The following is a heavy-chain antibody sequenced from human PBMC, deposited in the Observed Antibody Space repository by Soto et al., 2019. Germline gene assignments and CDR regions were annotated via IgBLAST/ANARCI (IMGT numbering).Heavy chain of an antibody. Sequence: GGSLRLSCAASGFTFSSYWMTWVRQAPGKGLERVASIKQDGSEKYYVASVRGRFTISRDNAKNSVYLQMNSLRAEHTAVYYCARDSRGYFDYWGQGALVTVSS. CDR2: IKQDGSEK. CDR3: ARDSRGYFDY. J-gene: IGHJ4*02. D-gene: IGHD3-10*01. V-gene: IGHV3-7*01. CDR1: GFTFSSYW.